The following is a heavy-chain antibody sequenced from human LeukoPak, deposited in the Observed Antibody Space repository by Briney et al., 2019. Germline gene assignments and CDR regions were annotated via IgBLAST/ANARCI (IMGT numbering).Heavy chain of an antibody. CDR3: ARDSATYYYDSSGPG. J-gene: IGHJ4*02. D-gene: IGHD3-22*01. CDR1: GFTFSSYA. CDR2: ISYDGSNK. Sequence: GGSLRLSCAASGFTFSSYAMHWVRQAPGKGLEWVAVISYDGSNKYYADSVKGRFTISRDNSKNTLYLQMNSLRAEDTAVYYCARDSATYYYDSSGPGWGQGTLVTVSS. V-gene: IGHV3-30*04.